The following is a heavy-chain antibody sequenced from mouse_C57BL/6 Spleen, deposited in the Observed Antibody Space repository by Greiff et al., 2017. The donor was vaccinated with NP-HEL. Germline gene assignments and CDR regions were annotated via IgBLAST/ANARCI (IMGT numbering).Heavy chain of an antibody. J-gene: IGHJ4*01. CDR2: ISYDGSN. CDR3: ARDQNFYYAMDY. V-gene: IGHV3-6*01. CDR1: GYSITSGYY. Sequence: DVKLQESGPGLVKPSQSLSLTCSVTGYSITSGYYWNWIRQFPGNKLEWMGYISYDGSNNYNPSLKNRISITRDTSKNQFFLKLNSVTTEDTATYYCARDQNFYYAMDYWGQGTSVTVSS.